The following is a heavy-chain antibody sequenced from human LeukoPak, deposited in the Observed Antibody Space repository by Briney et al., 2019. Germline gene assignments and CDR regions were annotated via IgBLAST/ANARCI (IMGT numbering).Heavy chain of an antibody. CDR3: AKAVVAATQGYYYGMDV. CDR2: ISGSGGST. J-gene: IGHJ6*04. Sequence: GGSLRLSCAASGFTFSSYAMSWVRQAPGKGLEWVSAISGSGGSTYYADSVKGRFTISRDNSKNTLYLQMNSLRAEDTAVYYCAKAVVAATQGYYYGMDVWGKGTTVTVSS. CDR1: GFTFSSYA. V-gene: IGHV3-23*01. D-gene: IGHD2-15*01.